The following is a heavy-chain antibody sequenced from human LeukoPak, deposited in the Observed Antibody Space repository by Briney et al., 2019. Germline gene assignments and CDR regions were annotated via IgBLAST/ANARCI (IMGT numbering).Heavy chain of an antibody. J-gene: IGHJ4*02. CDR3: ARDYGDYALDY. V-gene: IGHV1-46*01. D-gene: IGHD4-17*01. CDR1: GYTFTSYY. CDR2: INPSGGST. Sequence: ASVKVSCEASGYTFTSYYMHWVRQAPGQGLEWMGIINPSGGSTSYAQKFQGRVTMTRDTSTSTAYMELSSLRSEDTAVYYCARDYGDYALDYWGQGTLVTVSS.